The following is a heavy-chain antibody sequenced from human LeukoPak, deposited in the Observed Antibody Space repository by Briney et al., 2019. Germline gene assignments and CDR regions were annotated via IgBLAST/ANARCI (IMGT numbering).Heavy chain of an antibody. Sequence: ASVKVSCKASGYTFTSYGISWVRQAPGQGLEWMGWISAYNGNTNYAQKLQGRVTMTTDTSTSTAYMELRSLRSDDTAVYYCARDPNKYQPHRDGFDIWGQGTMVTVSS. CDR3: ARDPNKYQPHRDGFDI. J-gene: IGHJ3*02. CDR2: ISAYNGNT. D-gene: IGHD2-2*01. CDR1: GYTFTSYG. V-gene: IGHV1-18*01.